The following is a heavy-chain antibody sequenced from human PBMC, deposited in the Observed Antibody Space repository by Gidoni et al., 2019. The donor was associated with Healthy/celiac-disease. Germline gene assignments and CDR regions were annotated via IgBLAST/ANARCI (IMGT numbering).Heavy chain of an antibody. V-gene: IGHV3-33*08. CDR1: GFPFSSYG. J-gene: IGHJ6*04. D-gene: IGHD3-10*01. Sequence: QVQLVESGGGVVQHGRSLRRSCAASGFPFSSYGMHWCRQAPGKGLEWLAVIWYDGSNKYYAYSVKGRFTISRDNSKNTLYLQMNSLRAEDTAVYYCAIVWFGESPGDVWGKGTTVTVSS. CDR2: IWYDGSNK. CDR3: AIVWFGESPGDV.